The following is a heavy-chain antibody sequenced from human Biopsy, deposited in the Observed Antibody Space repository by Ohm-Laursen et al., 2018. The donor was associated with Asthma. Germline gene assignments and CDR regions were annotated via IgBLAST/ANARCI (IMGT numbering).Heavy chain of an antibody. D-gene: IGHD5-12*01. Sequence: SLRLSCAASGFMFRSFGMHWVRQAPGKGLEWVAVISYDRNHKFYEDSVKGRFTISRDNSKNTLYLQMNSLRTEDTAVYYCAKRRGYSSHGNDYWGQGTLVIVSS. J-gene: IGHJ4*02. CDR3: AKRRGYSSHGNDY. V-gene: IGHV3-30*18. CDR1: GFMFRSFG. CDR2: ISYDRNHK.